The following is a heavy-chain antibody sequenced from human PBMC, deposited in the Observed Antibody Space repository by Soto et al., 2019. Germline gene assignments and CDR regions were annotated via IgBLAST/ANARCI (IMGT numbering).Heavy chain of an antibody. J-gene: IGHJ4*02. CDR2: ISASGHSA. CDR3: ARSALLWLALDS. V-gene: IGHV3-23*01. D-gene: IGHD2-15*01. Sequence: DVELLESGGGLVHPGGSLRLSCTASGFSLGDYGMNWVRQTPGKGLEWVSTISASGHSAYSADSVKGRLIISRDNSKNTLYLKMNRLRAEDTAVYYCARSALLWLALDSWGQGTLVTVSS. CDR1: GFSLGDYG.